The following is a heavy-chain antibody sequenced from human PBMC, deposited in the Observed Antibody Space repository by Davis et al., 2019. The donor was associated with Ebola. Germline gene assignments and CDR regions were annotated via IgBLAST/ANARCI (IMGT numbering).Heavy chain of an antibody. V-gene: IGHV3-30*19. Sequence: GESLKISCGASGFTFSSYGMHWVRQAPGKGLEWVAVIWYDGSNKYYADSVKGRFTISRDNSKNTLYLQMNSLRAEDTAVYYCARGPSTGNSFSYWGQGTLVTVSS. D-gene: IGHD6-13*01. CDR3: ARGPSTGNSFSY. J-gene: IGHJ4*02. CDR1: GFTFSSYG. CDR2: IWYDGSNK.